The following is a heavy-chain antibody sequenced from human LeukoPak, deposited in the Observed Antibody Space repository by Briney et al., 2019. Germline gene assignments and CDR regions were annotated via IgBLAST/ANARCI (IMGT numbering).Heavy chain of an antibody. CDR3: ARALHSNYFGS. V-gene: IGHV4-31*03. Sequence: SETLSLTCTVSGGSISSGGYYWSWIRQHPGKGLEWIGYIYSSGSTYYNPSLKSRLTISEDTSKNQFSLKLSSVTAADTAVYFCARALHSNYFGSWGQGTLVTVSS. CDR2: IYSSGST. D-gene: IGHD2/OR15-2a*01. J-gene: IGHJ4*02. CDR1: GGSISSGGYY.